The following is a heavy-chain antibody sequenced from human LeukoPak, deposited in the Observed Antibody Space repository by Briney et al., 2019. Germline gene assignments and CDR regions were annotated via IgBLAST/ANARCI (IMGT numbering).Heavy chain of an antibody. D-gene: IGHD5-24*01. J-gene: IGHJ4*02. Sequence: GASLKLSCAASGFTVSSNYMNWVRQAPGKGLEWVSVIYGGGNIYYADSVKGRFTISRDNSKNTLYLQMNSLRAEDTAVYYCARGAGYNYPYYFDYWGQGTLVTVSS. CDR1: GFTVSSNY. V-gene: IGHV3-53*01. CDR3: ARGAGYNYPYYFDY. CDR2: IYGGGNI.